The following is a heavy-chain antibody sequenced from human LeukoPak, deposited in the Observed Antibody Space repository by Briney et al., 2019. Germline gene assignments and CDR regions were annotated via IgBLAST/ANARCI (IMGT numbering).Heavy chain of an antibody. Sequence: SQTLSLTCAISGYSVSSNSAAWNWIRQSPSRGLEWLGRTYYRSKWFNDYAVSVKSRVTINPDTSKNQFSLQLNSVTPKDTAVYYCARDGGGGWSLNWFDPWGQGTLVTVSS. J-gene: IGHJ5*02. CDR3: ARDGGGGWSLNWFDP. CDR1: GYSVSSNSAA. D-gene: IGHD6-19*01. V-gene: IGHV6-1*01. CDR2: TYYRSKWFN.